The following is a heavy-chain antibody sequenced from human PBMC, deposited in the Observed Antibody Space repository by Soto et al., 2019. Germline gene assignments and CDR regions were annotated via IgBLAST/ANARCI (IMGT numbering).Heavy chain of an antibody. CDR3: ARGYCISTSCYVAQTRHYYYYGMDV. D-gene: IGHD2-2*01. CDR2: IIPIFGTA. J-gene: IGHJ6*02. CDR1: GGTFSSYA. Sequence: EASVKVSCKASGGTFSSYAISWVRQAPGQGLEWMGGIIPIFGTANYAQKFQGRVTITADESTSTAYMELSSLRSEDTAVYYCARGYCISTSCYVAQTRHYYYYGMDVWGQGTTVTVSS. V-gene: IGHV1-69*13.